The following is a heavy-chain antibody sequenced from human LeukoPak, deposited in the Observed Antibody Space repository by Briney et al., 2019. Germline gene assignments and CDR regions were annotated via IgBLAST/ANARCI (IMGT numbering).Heavy chain of an antibody. CDR3: ARGSRSGGSRGWFDP. CDR1: GYTFTGYY. D-gene: IGHD2-15*01. V-gene: IGHV1-2*02. Sequence: ASVKVSCKASGYTFTGYYMHWVRQAPGQGLEWMGWINPNSGGTNYAQKFQGRVTMTRDTSISTAYVELSRLRSDDTAVYYCARGSRSGGSRGWFDPWGQGTLVTVSS. J-gene: IGHJ5*02. CDR2: INPNSGGT.